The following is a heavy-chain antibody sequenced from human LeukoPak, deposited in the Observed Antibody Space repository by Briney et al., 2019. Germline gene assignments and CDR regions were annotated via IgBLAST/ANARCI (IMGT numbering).Heavy chain of an antibody. J-gene: IGHJ6*03. CDR3: AKGLGFSMDV. CDR2: IRYDGSNK. Sequence: PGGSLRRSCAACGFTFSSYGMHWVRQAPGKGLEWVAFIRYDGSNKYYADSVKGRFTIYRDNSKNTLYLQMNSLRAEDTAVYYCAKGLGFSMDVWGKGTTVTVSS. V-gene: IGHV3-30*02. CDR1: GFTFSSYG. D-gene: IGHD3-10*01.